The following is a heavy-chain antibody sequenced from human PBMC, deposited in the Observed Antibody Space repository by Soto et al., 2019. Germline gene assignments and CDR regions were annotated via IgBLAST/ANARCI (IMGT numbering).Heavy chain of an antibody. D-gene: IGHD2-15*01. J-gene: IGHJ2*01. V-gene: IGHV3-53*01. CDR2: IYSGGNT. Sequence: EVQLVESGGGLIQPGGSLRLSCAASGFTVSSNHMSWVRQAPGKGLEWVSVIYSGGNTYYADSVKGRFTISRDNSKNTVFVQMNSLSAEDTAVYYCARIPYCSGGSCYSGWYFDLWGRGIVVTVSS. CDR3: ARIPYCSGGSCYSGWYFDL. CDR1: GFTVSSNH.